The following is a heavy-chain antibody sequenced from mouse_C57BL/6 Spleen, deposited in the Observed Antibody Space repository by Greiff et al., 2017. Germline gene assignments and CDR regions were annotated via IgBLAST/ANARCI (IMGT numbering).Heavy chain of an antibody. CDR3: ARYRYYGSSALDY. CDR2: IRNKANGYTT. CDR1: GFTFTDYY. Sequence: DVMLVESGGGLVQPGGSLSLSCAASGFTFTDYYMSWVRQPPGKALEWLGFIRNKANGYTTEYSASVKGRFTISRDNSQSILYLQMNALRAEDSATYYCARYRYYGSSALDYWGQGTTLTVSS. J-gene: IGHJ2*01. V-gene: IGHV7-3*01. D-gene: IGHD1-1*01.